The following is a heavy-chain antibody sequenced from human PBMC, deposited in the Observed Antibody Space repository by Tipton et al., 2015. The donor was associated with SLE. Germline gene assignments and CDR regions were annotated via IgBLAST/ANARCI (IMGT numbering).Heavy chain of an antibody. CDR1: GFTFISYW. CDR3: ARGSSWYVNWYFDL. J-gene: IGHJ2*01. CDR2: IKEDGSEK. D-gene: IGHD6-13*01. V-gene: IGHV3-7*01. Sequence: SLRLSCAASGFTFISYWMHWVRQAPGKGLEWAANIKEDGSEKYFDDSLKGRFTISRDNAKNSLYLQMNSLRAEDTAVYYCARGSSWYVNWYFDLWGRGTLVTVSS.